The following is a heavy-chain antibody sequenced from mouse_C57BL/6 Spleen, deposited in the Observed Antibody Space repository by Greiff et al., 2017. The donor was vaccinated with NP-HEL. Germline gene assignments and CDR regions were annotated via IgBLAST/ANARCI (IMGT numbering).Heavy chain of an antibody. CDR3: ARDYYGSSYYWYFDV. D-gene: IGHD1-1*01. CDR1: GYAFSSSW. V-gene: IGHV1-82*01. CDR2: IYPGDGDT. Sequence: VQLQQSGPELVKPGASVKISCKASGYAFSSSWMNWVKQRPGKGLEWIGRIYPGDGDTNYNGKVKGKATLTADKSSSTAYMQLSSLTSEDSAVYFCARDYYGSSYYWYFDVWGTGTTVTVSS. J-gene: IGHJ1*03.